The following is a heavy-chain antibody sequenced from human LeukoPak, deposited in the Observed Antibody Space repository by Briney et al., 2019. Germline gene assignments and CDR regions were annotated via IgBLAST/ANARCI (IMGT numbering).Heavy chain of an antibody. CDR3: ARDKVSGPTLLDY. CDR2: IRQDGHEL. J-gene: IGHJ4*02. D-gene: IGHD5/OR15-5a*01. Sequence: GGSLRLSCVASEFTFGNYWMSWVRQVPGKEPEWVANIRQDGHELYYVDSVKGRFTISRDNAKNSLYLQMNSLRVEDTAVYHCARDKVSGPTLLDYWGQGTLVTVSS. CDR1: EFTFGNYW. V-gene: IGHV3-7*01.